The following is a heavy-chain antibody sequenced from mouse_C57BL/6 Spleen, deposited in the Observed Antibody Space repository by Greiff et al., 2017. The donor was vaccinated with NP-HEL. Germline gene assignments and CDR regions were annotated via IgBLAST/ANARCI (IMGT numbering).Heavy chain of an antibody. J-gene: IGHJ3*01. CDR3: AHDPYGGSAWGAY. CDR1: GYTFTSYG. CDR2: IYPRSGNT. D-gene: IGHD1-1*01. V-gene: IGHV1-81*01. Sequence: VQLQQSGAELARPGASVKLSCKASGYTFTSYGISWVKQRTGQGLEWIGEIYPRSGNTYYNEKFKGKATLTADKSSSTAYMELRSLTSEDSAVYFCAHDPYGGSAWGAYWGEGALVTVSA.